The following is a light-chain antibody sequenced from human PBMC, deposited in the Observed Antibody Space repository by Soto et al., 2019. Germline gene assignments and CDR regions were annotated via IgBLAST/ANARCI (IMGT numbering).Light chain of an antibody. Sequence: QSALTQPASVSGSPGQSITISCTGTSSDIGGYNFVSWYQQHPDKGPKLMIYDVSNRPSGVSNRFSGSKSGKTASLTISGLQAEDEADYYCSSYTSSSTPYVFGTGTKVTVL. CDR3: SSYTSSSTPYV. V-gene: IGLV2-14*03. CDR1: SSDIGGYNF. J-gene: IGLJ1*01. CDR2: DVS.